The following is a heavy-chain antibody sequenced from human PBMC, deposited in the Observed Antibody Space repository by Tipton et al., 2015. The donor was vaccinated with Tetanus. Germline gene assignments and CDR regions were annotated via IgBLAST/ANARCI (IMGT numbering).Heavy chain of an antibody. CDR3: ARGPPSEMATMKYFQH. D-gene: IGHD5-24*01. J-gene: IGHJ1*01. CDR1: GGSFSGYY. V-gene: IGHV4-34*01. Sequence: TLSLTCAVYGGSFSGYYWSWIRQPPGKGLEWIGEINHSGSTNYNPSLKSRVTISVDTSKNQFSLKLSSVTAADTAVYYCARGPPSEMATMKYFQHWGQGTLVTVSP. CDR2: INHSGST.